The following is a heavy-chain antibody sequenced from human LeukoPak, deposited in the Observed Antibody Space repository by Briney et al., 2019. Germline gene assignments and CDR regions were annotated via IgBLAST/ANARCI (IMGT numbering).Heavy chain of an antibody. V-gene: IGHV4-59*01. CDR2: IYYSGTT. D-gene: IGHD3-22*01. J-gene: IGHJ4*02. Sequence: SETLSLTCTVSGGSIRSYYWSWIRQPPGKGLEWIGYIYYSGTTNYNPSLKSRVRISVDTSKNQFSLKLSSVTAADTAMYYCARCPADYYDSSGYYPNYFDYWGQGTLVTVSS. CDR1: GGSIRSYY. CDR3: ARCPADYYDSSGYYPNYFDY.